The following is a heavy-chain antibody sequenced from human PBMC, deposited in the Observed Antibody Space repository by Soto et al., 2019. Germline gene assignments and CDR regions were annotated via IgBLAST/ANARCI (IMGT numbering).Heavy chain of an antibody. D-gene: IGHD1-26*01. J-gene: IGHJ4*02. CDR1: GLTFSSYA. Sequence: EVQLLESGGGLVQPGGSLRLPFAASGLTFSSYAMRWVRQAPGKGLEWVSAISGSGGSTYYADSVKGRFTISRDNSKNTLYLQMNSLRAEDTAAYSCARRGSGSYYDYWGQGTLVTVSS. V-gene: IGHV3-23*01. CDR2: ISGSGGST. CDR3: ARRGSGSYYDY.